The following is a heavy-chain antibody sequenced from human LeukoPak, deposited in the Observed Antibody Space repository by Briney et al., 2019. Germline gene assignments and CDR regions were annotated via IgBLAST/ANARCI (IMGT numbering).Heavy chain of an antibody. J-gene: IGHJ4*02. CDR2: IYSGGST. V-gene: IGHV3-66*02. Sequence: GGSLRLSCAASGFTFSSYAMSWVRQAPGKGLEWVSVIYSGGSTYYADSVKGRFTISRDNSKNTLYLQMNSLRAEDTAVYYCARVSPGRRSHDYWGQGTLVTVSS. CDR1: GFTFSSYA. CDR3: ARVSPGRRSHDY.